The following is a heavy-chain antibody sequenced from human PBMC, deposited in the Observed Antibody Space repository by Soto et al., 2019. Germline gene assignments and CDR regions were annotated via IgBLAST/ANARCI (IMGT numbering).Heavy chain of an antibody. CDR3: ARVGTSAYFYATDV. V-gene: IGHV4-59*01. CDR2: ICSSGTT. Sequence: QVPLQESGPGLVKPSETLSLTCTVSGGSISRNCWTWIRQPPGKGLEWIGYICSSGTTKYNPSLKCRVTISIDTSKNQFSLSLTSVAVADTAVYYRARVGTSAYFYATDVWGQGTTVTVSS. CDR1: GGSISRNC. J-gene: IGHJ6*02. D-gene: IGHD1-1*01.